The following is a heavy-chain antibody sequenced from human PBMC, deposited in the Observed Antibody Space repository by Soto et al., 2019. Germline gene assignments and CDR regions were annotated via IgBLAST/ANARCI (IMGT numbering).Heavy chain of an antibody. CDR3: AKEGITMVVVVGFDY. J-gene: IGHJ4*02. D-gene: IGHD3-22*01. CDR2: IRGGAGST. V-gene: IGHV3-23*01. CDR1: GFSFINYA. Sequence: PGGSLRLSCASSGFSFINYAMRWVRQAPGKGLEWVSAIRGGAGSTSYADSVRGRFTISRDRSKNTLYLQMNSLRAEDTAIYYCAKEGITMVVVVGFDYWGQGTQVTVSS.